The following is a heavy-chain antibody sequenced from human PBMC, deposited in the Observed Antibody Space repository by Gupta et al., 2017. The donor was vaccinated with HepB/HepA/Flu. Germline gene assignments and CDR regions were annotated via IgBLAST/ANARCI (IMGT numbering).Heavy chain of an antibody. CDR3: ARVDYGDYDVGY. V-gene: IGHV4-31*03. Sequence: QVQLQESGPGLVKPSQTLSLTCTVSGGPLSSGGDYWSWIRQHPGKGLEWIGYIYYSGSTYYHPSLKGRVTISVDTSKNQFSLKLSSVTAADTAVYYCARVDYGDYDVGYWGQGTLVTVSS. D-gene: IGHD4-17*01. CDR1: GGPLSSGGDY. CDR2: IYYSGST. J-gene: IGHJ4*02.